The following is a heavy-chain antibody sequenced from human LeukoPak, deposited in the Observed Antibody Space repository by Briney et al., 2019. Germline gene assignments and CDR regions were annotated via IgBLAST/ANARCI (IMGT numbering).Heavy chain of an antibody. J-gene: IGHJ6*02. V-gene: IGHV4-34*01. D-gene: IGHD3-22*01. CDR3: ARGRSGYCLGYYYYGMDV. CDR2: INHSGST. CDR1: GGSFSGYY. Sequence: SETLSLTCAVYGGSFSGYYWSWIRQPPGKGLEWIGEINHSGSTNYNPSLKSRVTISVDTSKNQFSLKLSSVTAADTAVYYCARGRSGYCLGYYYYGMDVWGQGTTVTVSS.